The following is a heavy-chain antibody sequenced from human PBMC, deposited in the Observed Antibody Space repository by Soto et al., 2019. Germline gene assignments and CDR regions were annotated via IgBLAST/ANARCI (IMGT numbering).Heavy chain of an antibody. V-gene: IGHV1-8*01. J-gene: IGHJ6*03. D-gene: IGHD3-3*01. CDR1: GYTFTSYD. Sequence: ASVKVSCKASGYTFTSYDINWVRQATGQGLEWMGWMNPNSGNTGYAQKFQGRVTMTRNTSISTAYMELSSLRSEDTAVYYCARVPYYDFWSGYLSYYYYHMDVWGKGTTVTVSS. CDR2: MNPNSGNT. CDR3: ARVPYYDFWSGYLSYYYYHMDV.